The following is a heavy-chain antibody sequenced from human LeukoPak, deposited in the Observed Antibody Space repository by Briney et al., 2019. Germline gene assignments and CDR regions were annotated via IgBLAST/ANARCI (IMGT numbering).Heavy chain of an antibody. Sequence: GGSLRLSCAASGFTFSSYGMSWVRQAPGKGLEWVSAISGSGGSTYYADSVKGRFTISRDNSKNTLYLQMNSLRAKDTAVYYCATRGGRGVTIWGQGTMVTVSS. V-gene: IGHV3-23*01. D-gene: IGHD3-10*01. CDR2: ISGSGGST. J-gene: IGHJ3*02. CDR3: ATRGGRGVTI. CDR1: GFTFSSYG.